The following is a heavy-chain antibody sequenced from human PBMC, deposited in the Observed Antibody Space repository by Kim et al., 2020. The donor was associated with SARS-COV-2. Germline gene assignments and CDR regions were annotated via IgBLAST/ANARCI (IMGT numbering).Heavy chain of an antibody. CDR3: VRDNTISGRWESHFFDD. Sequence: GGSLRLSCAASGFIFGSYSMRWVRQAPGKGLEYVSAISTGGTHTFYANSVKGRFTISRDNSKNTLFLQMDSLRAEDMAVYYCVRDNTISGRWESHFFDD. D-gene: IGHD3-10*01. CDR2: ISTGGTHT. J-gene: IGHJ4*01. V-gene: IGHV3-64*01. CDR1: GFIFGSYS.